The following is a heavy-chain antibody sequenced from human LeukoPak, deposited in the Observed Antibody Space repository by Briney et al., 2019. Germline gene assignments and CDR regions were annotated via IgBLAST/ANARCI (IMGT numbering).Heavy chain of an antibody. CDR2: INGGNGNT. CDR1: GGTFSSYA. D-gene: IGHD6-13*01. V-gene: IGHV1-3*03. CDR3: ARTRQYSSTWGFDY. J-gene: IGHJ4*02. Sequence: EASVKVSCKASGGTFSSYAISWVRQAPGQRLEWMGWINGGNGNTKYSEEFQGRVTITRDTSASTVYMELSSLRSEDMAVYYCARTRQYSSTWGFDYWGQGTLVTVSS.